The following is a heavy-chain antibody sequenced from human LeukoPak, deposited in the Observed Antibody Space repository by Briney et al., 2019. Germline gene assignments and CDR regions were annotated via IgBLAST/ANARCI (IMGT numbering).Heavy chain of an antibody. Sequence: SETLSLTCTVSGGSISSGDYYWSWIRQPPWKGLEWIGYIYYSGSTYYNPSLKSRITISLDTSKNQFSLKLSSVTAADTAVYYCARYYCRGTACYYFDYWGQGTLVTVSS. V-gene: IGHV4-30-4*08. J-gene: IGHJ4*02. CDR1: GGSISSGDYY. CDR2: IYYSGST. D-gene: IGHD2-2*01. CDR3: ARYYCRGTACYYFDY.